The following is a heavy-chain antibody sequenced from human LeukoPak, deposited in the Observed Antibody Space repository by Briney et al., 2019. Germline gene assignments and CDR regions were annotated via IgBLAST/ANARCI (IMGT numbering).Heavy chain of an antibody. J-gene: IGHJ4*02. CDR1: GGSITTGAYA. V-gene: IGHV4-30-2*01. D-gene: IGHD3-10*01. Sequence: KPSETLSLTCAVSGGSITTGAYAWSWIRQPPGKGLEWIGYIYRSGSTSYNPSLKSRLSITIDKSKNQFSLNLRSVTAADTAFYYCARGGGFYGSGTTHFDYWGRGTLATVSS. CDR2: IYRSGST. CDR3: ARGGGFYGSGTTHFDY.